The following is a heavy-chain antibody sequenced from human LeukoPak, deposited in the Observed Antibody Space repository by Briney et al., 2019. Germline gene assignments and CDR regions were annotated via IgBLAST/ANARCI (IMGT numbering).Heavy chain of an antibody. J-gene: IGHJ3*02. CDR1: GFTFSSYW. V-gene: IGHV3-74*01. D-gene: IGHD1-26*01. Sequence: PGGSLRLSCAASGFTFSSYWMHWVRQAPGKGLVWVSRIYNDGSSTSYADSVKGRFTISRDNAKSTLYLQMNSLRAEDTAVYYCARVRVGSGSSQAADAFDIWGQGTMVTVSS. CDR3: ARVRVGSGSSQAADAFDI. CDR2: IYNDGSST.